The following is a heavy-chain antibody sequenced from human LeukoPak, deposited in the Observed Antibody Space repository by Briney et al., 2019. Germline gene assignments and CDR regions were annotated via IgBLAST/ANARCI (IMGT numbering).Heavy chain of an antibody. CDR3: ARVAAGTTFMDNWFDP. Sequence: GASVKVSCKASGYTFTSYGISWVRQAPGQGLEWMGWISAYNGNTNYAQKLQGRVTMTTDTSTSTAYMELRSLRSDDTAVYYCARVAAGTTFMDNWFDPWGQGTLVTVSS. CDR1: GYTFTSYG. D-gene: IGHD1-7*01. CDR2: ISAYNGNT. V-gene: IGHV1-18*01. J-gene: IGHJ5*02.